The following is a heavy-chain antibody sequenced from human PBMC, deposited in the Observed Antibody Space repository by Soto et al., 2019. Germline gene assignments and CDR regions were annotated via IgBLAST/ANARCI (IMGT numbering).Heavy chain of an antibody. CDR2: IYYSGST. J-gene: IGHJ5*02. D-gene: IGHD3-10*01. Sequence: QVQLQESGPGLVKPSETLSLTCTVSGGSISSYYWSWIRQPPGKGLEWIGYIYYSGSTNYNPSLKSRVPISVDTSKNQFSLKLSSVTAADTAVYYCARQGILWFGELNWFDPWGQGTLVTVSS. CDR1: GGSISSYY. V-gene: IGHV4-59*08. CDR3: ARQGILWFGELNWFDP.